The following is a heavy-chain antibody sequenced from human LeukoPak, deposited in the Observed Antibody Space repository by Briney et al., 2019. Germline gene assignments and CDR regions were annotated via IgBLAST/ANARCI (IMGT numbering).Heavy chain of an antibody. V-gene: IGHV4-39*07. CDR2: IYYSGST. D-gene: IGHD1-26*01. Sequence: SETLSLTCTVSGGSISSSSYYWGWIRQPPGKGLEWIGSIYYSGSTYYNPSLKSRVTISVDTSKNQFSLKLSSVTAADTAVYYCAKRPSGGYRAFDYWGQGTLVTVSS. CDR1: GGSISSSSYY. J-gene: IGHJ4*02. CDR3: AKRPSGGYRAFDY.